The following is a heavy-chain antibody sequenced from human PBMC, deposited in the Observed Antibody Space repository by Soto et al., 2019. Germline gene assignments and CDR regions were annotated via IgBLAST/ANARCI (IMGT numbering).Heavy chain of an antibody. Sequence: EVQLVESGGGLVQPGGSLRLSYTASQFTLSTFWMNWVRQAPGKGLEWVANIKSDGSATDYVDSVRGRFAISRDNAKNSLYLQMNSLRAEDTAVYFCARAPDSFSYGLDVWGQGTTVTVSS. CDR3: ARAPDSFSYGLDV. CDR1: QFTLSTFW. CDR2: IKSDGSAT. J-gene: IGHJ6*02. V-gene: IGHV3-7*01.